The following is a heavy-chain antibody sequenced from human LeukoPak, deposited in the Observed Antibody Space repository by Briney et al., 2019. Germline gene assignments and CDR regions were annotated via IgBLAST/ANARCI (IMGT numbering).Heavy chain of an antibody. D-gene: IGHD3-22*01. CDR1: GFTFSDYY. CDR2: ISSSGGIK. CDR3: ASMGDYYDSSGLAEPNDY. Sequence: PGGSLRLSCAASGFTFSDYYMSWIRQAPGKGLEWVSYISSSGGIKYYADSVKGRFTISRDNAKNSLYLQMNSLRAEDTAVYYCASMGDYYDSSGLAEPNDYWGQGTLVTVSS. J-gene: IGHJ4*02. V-gene: IGHV3-11*04.